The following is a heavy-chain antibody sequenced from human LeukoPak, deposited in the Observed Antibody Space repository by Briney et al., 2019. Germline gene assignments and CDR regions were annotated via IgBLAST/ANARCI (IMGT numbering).Heavy chain of an antibody. J-gene: IGHJ4*02. CDR3: ARAPVEFDYFYY. D-gene: IGHD3-10*01. CDR2: IWYDGSNK. CDR1: GFTFSSYS. V-gene: IGHV3-33*01. Sequence: GGSLRLSWAASGFTFSSYSMHWVRQAPGKGMEWVAVIWYDGSNKHYADSVKGRFTISRDNSKNTLYLQMNSLRAEDTAVYYCARAPVEFDYFYYWGQGTLVTVSS.